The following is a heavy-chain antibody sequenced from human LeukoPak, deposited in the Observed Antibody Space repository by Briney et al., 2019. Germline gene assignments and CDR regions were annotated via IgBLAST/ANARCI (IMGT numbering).Heavy chain of an antibody. D-gene: IGHD4-23*01. CDR2: IIPIFGTA. CDR1: GGTFSSYA. J-gene: IGHJ4*02. V-gene: IGHV1-69*13. Sequence: SVKVSCTASGGTFSSYAISWVRQAPGQGLEWMGEIIPIFGTANYAEKFQGRVTITADESTSTAYMELSSLRSEDTAVYYCARGWLAETTVVTPYNYWGQGTLVTVSS. CDR3: ARGWLAETTVVTPYNY.